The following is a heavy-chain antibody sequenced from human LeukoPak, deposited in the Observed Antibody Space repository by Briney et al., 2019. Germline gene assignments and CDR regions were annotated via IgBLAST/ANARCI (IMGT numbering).Heavy chain of an antibody. D-gene: IGHD3-9*01. J-gene: IGHJ4*02. CDR1: GYTFTGYY. Sequence: ASVKVSCKASGYTFTGYYMHWVRQAPGQGLEWMGRINPNSGGTNYAQKFQGRVTMTRDTSISTAYMELSRLRSDDTAVYYCARDIWYYDILTGYYMGYFDYWGQGTLVTVSS. CDR3: ARDIWYYDILTGYYMGYFDY. V-gene: IGHV1-2*06. CDR2: INPNSGGT.